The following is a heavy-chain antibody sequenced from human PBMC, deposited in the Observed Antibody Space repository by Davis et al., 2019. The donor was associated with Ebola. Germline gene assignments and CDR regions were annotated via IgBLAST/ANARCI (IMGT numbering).Heavy chain of an antibody. J-gene: IGHJ5*02. Sequence: SETLSLTCTVSGGSMSSYHWNWIRQPPGKGLEWIGNIYYSGTTNYNPSLKSRVTISVDTSKNQFSLKLSSVTAADTAVYYCARGYSSWFDPWGQGTLVTVSS. V-gene: IGHV4-59*12. CDR2: IYYSGTT. CDR3: ARGYSSWFDP. CDR1: GGSMSSYH. D-gene: IGHD2-21*01.